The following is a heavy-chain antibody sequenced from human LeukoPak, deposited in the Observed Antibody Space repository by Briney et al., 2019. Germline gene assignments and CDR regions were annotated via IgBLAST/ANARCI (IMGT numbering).Heavy chain of an antibody. CDR3: ARGGSSGWYYFDY. D-gene: IGHD6-19*01. J-gene: IGHJ4*02. CDR2: INSDGSST. V-gene: IGHV3-74*01. CDR1: GFTFSSYW. Sequence: SGGSLRLSCAASGFTFSSYWMHWVRQAPGKGLVWVSRINSDGSSTSYADSVKGRFTISRDNAKNTLYLQMNSLRAEDTAVYYCARGGSSGWYYFDYWGQGTLVTVSS.